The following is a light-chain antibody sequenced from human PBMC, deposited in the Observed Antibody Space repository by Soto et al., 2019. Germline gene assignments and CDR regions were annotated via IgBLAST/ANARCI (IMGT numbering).Light chain of an antibody. V-gene: IGKV3-20*01. J-gene: IGKJ4*01. Sequence: ELVLPQSPGTLSFSQGERATLSCRASQSVSSSYLAWYQQKPGQAPRLLSYVASSRATGIPARFSGSGSGTDFTLTISRLEPEDFAVYYCQQYGSSPPVTFGVGTEVESK. CDR1: QSVSSSY. CDR3: QQYGSSPPVT. CDR2: VAS.